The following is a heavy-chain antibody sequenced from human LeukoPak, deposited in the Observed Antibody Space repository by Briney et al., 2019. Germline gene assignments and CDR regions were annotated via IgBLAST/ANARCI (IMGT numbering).Heavy chain of an antibody. J-gene: IGHJ6*02. CDR3: ARGTGNWQEYYYYGMDV. CDR2: IIPIFGTA. D-gene: IGHD4-23*01. CDR1: GGTFSSYA. Sequence: GSSVKVSCKASGGTFSSYAISWVRQAPGQGLEWMGGIIPIFGTANYAQKFQGRVTITTDESTSTAYMELSSLRSEDTAVYYCARGTGNWQEYYYYGMDVWGQGTTVTVSS. V-gene: IGHV1-69*05.